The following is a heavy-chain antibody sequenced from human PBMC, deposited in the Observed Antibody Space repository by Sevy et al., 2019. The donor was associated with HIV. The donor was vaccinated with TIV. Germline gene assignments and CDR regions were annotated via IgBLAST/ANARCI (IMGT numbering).Heavy chain of an antibody. V-gene: IGHV3-48*01. D-gene: IGHD4-17*01. J-gene: IGHJ4*02. CDR3: AKESGVLYGDPFEGG. CDR2: ISGSSTTI. CDR1: GFTFREYS. Sequence: GGSLRLSCVGSGFTFREYSMNWVRQAPGKGLEWVSYISGSSTTIEHADSVKGRFSISRDNADNSVFLQMNSLRAEDTAVYYCAKESGVLYGDPFEGGWGQGTLVTVSS.